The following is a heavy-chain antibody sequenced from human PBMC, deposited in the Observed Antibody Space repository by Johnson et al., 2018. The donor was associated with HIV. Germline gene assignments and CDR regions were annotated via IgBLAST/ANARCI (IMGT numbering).Heavy chain of an antibody. CDR1: GFTFTDHY. CDR3: ARGGEEGAFDI. Sequence: VQLVESGGGLVLPGGSLRLSCAVSGFTFTDHYMDWVRQAPGKGLEWVGRIRNKANSYTTEYAASVKGRFTILRDDSKNSLYLQMNSLKTEDTAVYYCARGGEEGAFDIWGQGTMVTVSS. J-gene: IGHJ3*02. V-gene: IGHV3-72*01. CDR2: IRNKANSYTT. D-gene: IGHD7-27*01.